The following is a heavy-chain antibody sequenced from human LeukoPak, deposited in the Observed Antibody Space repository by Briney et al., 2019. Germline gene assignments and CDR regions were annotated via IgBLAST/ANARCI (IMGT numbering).Heavy chain of an antibody. CDR2: IYHSGST. CDR1: GGSISSGGYS. J-gene: IGHJ3*02. Sequence: PSETLSLTCAVSGGSISSGGYSWSWIRQPPGKGQEWIGYIYHSGSTYYNPSLKSRVTISVDRSKNQFSLKLSSVTAADTAVYYCASSAMITFGGDAFDIWGQGTMVTVSS. V-gene: IGHV4-30-2*01. D-gene: IGHD3-16*01. CDR3: ASSAMITFGGDAFDI.